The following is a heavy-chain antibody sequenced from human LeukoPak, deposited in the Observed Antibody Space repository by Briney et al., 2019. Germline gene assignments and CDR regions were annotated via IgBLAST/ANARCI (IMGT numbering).Heavy chain of an antibody. J-gene: IGHJ6*02. Sequence: PSETLSLTCTVPGGSISSYYWSWIRQPPGKGLEWIGYIYYSGSTNYNPSLKSRVAISVDTSKNQFSLKLSSVTAADTAVYYCARTDENYYYGMDVWGQGTTVTVSS. CDR3: ARTDENYYYGMDV. CDR2: IYYSGST. CDR1: GGSISSYY. V-gene: IGHV4-59*08.